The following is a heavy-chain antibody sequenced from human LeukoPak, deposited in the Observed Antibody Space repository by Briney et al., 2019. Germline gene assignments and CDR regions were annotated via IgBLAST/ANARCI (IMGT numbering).Heavy chain of an antibody. Sequence: ASVKVSCKASGYTFTSYGISWVRQAPGQGLEWMGIINPSGGSTSYAQKFQGRVTMTRDTSTSTVYMELSSLRSEDTAVYYCAREGGRGYRQSGIDYWGQGTLVTVSS. J-gene: IGHJ4*02. CDR1: GYTFTSYG. V-gene: IGHV1-46*01. D-gene: IGHD5-18*01. CDR3: AREGGRGYRQSGIDY. CDR2: INPSGGST.